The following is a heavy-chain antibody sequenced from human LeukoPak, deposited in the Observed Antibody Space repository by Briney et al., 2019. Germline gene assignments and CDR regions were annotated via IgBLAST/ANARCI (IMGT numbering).Heavy chain of an antibody. CDR3: ARDCSSTSCYRGGFDP. D-gene: IGHD2-2*01. Sequence: GGSLRLSCAAFGFTFSSYWMSWVRQAPGKGLEWVANIKQDGSEKYYVDSVKGRFTISRDNAKNSLYLQMNSLRAEDTAVYYCARDCSSTSCYRGGFDPWGQGTLVTVSS. V-gene: IGHV3-7*01. CDR1: GFTFSSYW. CDR2: IKQDGSEK. J-gene: IGHJ5*02.